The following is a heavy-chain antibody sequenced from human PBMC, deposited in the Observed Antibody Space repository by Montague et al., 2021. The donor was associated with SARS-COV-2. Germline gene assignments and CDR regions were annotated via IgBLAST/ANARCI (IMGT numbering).Heavy chain of an antibody. Sequence: SETLSLTCAVYGGSFSGYYWSWIRQPPGKGLEWIGEINHSGSTNSNPFLKSQVTISVDTSKNQFSLKLSSVTAADTAVYYCASLTVGYCSSTSCYSDWFDPWGQGTLVTVSS. CDR2: INHSGST. V-gene: IGHV4-34*01. CDR3: ASLTVGYCSSTSCYSDWFDP. J-gene: IGHJ5*02. D-gene: IGHD2-2*02. CDR1: GGSFSGYY.